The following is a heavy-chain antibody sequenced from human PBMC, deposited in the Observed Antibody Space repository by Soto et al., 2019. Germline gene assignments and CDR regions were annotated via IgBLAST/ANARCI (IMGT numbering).Heavy chain of an antibody. J-gene: IGHJ6*02. Sequence: QVQLQESGPGLVKPSETLSLTCTVSGGSISSYYWSWIRQPPGKGLEWIGYIYYSGSTNYNPSLKRRLPLSVDPSKNQFALQLRSVPAADTAVYYCARGRGGYCSSTSCDPYYYYYGMDVWGQGTTVTVSS. CDR2: IYYSGST. V-gene: IGHV4-59*01. CDR1: GGSISSYY. D-gene: IGHD2-2*03. CDR3: ARGRGGYCSSTSCDPYYYYYGMDV.